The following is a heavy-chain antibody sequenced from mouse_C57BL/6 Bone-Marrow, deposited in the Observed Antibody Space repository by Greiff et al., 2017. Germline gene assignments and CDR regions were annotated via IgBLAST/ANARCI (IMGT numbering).Heavy chain of an antibody. CDR2: ISSGGDFI. V-gene: IGHV5-9-1*02. CDR3: TSEYFSWCAY. D-gene: IGHD5-1*01. J-gene: IGHJ3*01. CDR1: GFTFSSYA. Sequence: DVMLVESGAGLVKPGGSLKISCAASGFTFSSYAMSWVRQTPEKRLEWVAYISSGGDFINYTDNVKSRFTLSRDTARNTLYLQMSSLKSEDTAMYYCTSEYFSWCAYWGQGTLVTVSA.